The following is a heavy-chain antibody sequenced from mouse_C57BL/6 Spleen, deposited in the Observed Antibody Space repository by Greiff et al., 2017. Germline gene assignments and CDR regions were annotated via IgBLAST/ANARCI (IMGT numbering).Heavy chain of an antibody. V-gene: IGHV1-55*01. J-gene: IGHJ4*01. CDR1: GYTFTSYW. Sequence: QVQLKQPGAELVKPGASVKMSCKASGYTFTSYWITWVKQRPGQGLEWIGDIYPGSGSTNYNEKFKSKATLTVDTSSSTAYMQLSSLTSEDSAVYYGARAYYSNYAYYALDYWGQGTSVTVSS. CDR2: IYPGSGST. D-gene: IGHD2-5*01. CDR3: ARAYYSNYAYYALDY.